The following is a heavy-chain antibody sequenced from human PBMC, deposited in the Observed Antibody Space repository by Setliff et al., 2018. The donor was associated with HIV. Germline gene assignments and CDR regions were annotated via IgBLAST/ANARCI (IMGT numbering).Heavy chain of an antibody. Sequence: SETLSLTCAVYGESFSAYYWSWIRQPPGKGLELIGQINHSGSTNYNPSLKTRVSISIDTSKNQFSLKLTSVTAADSAVYFCARDIQAAGTGWFDPWGQGTLVTVSS. V-gene: IGHV4-34*01. CDR1: GESFSAYY. CDR2: INHSGST. J-gene: IGHJ5*02. CDR3: ARDIQAAGTGWFDP. D-gene: IGHD6-13*01.